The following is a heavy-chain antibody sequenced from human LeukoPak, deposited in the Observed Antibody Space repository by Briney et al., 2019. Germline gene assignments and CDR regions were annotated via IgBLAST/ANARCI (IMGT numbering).Heavy chain of an antibody. V-gene: IGHV4-39*01. CDR2: IYYSGST. D-gene: IGHD6-6*01. Sequence: SETLSPTCTVSGGSISSSSYYWGWIRQPPGKGLEWIGSIYYSGSTYYNPSLKSRVTISVDTSKNQFSLKLSSVTAADTAVYYCARTYSSSRGFDYWGQGTLVTVSS. CDR1: GGSISSSSYY. CDR3: ARTYSSSRGFDY. J-gene: IGHJ4*02.